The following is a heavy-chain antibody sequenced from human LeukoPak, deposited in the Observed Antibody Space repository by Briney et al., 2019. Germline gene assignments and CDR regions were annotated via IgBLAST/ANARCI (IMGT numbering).Heavy chain of an antibody. CDR3: AKHSGHDSIYFYMDV. CDR1: EITFSSYA. V-gene: IGHV3-23*01. D-gene: IGHD5-12*01. J-gene: IGHJ6*03. Sequence: GGSMILSCAASEITFSSYAMTWLRQAPGKGLELVLSITGSGGSTYYVDSVKGRFTISRDNSKNTLYVQMNSLRADDTAEYHCAKHSGHDSIYFYMDVWGKGTTVTVSS. CDR2: ITGSGGST.